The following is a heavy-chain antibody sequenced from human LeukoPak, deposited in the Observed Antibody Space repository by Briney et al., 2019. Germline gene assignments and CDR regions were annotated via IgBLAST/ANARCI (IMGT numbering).Heavy chain of an antibody. Sequence: ASVKVSCKASGYTFTGYYMHWVRQAPGQGLERMGWINPNSGGTNYAQKFQGRVTMTRDTSISTAYMELSRLRSDDTAVYYCARDWGAVADDAFDIWGQGTMVTVSS. CDR3: ARDWGAVADDAFDI. D-gene: IGHD6-19*01. CDR2: INPNSGGT. CDR1: GYTFTGYY. V-gene: IGHV1-2*02. J-gene: IGHJ3*02.